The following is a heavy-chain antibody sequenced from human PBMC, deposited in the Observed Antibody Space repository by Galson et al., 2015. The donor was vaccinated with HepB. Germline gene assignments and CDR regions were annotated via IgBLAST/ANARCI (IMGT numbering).Heavy chain of an antibody. CDR2: INPSGGNT. CDR3: AREYSISYKKGRGTFDY. J-gene: IGHJ4*02. D-gene: IGHD2-2*01. CDR1: GYPLTTYY. V-gene: IGHV1-46*01. Sequence: SVKVSCKASGYPLTTYYMHWVRQAPGQGPEWMGMINPSGGNTIYAQNFQGRVTMTRDTSTNTVYMELSSLTSDDTAVYYCAREYSISYKKGRGTFDYWGQGTLVTVSS.